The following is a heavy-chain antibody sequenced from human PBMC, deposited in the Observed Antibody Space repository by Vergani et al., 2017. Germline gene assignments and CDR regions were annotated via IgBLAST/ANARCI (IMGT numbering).Heavy chain of an antibody. CDR1: GFTFSSYG. Sequence: QVQLVESGGGVVQPGRSLRLSCAASGFTFSSYGMHWVRQAPGKGLEWVAVIWYDGSNKYYADSVKGRFTISRDNSKNTLYLQMNSLRAEDTAVYYCARPSAQYYDFWSGYYDPPGYYMDVWGKGTTVTVSS. D-gene: IGHD3-3*01. J-gene: IGHJ6*03. CDR2: IWYDGSNK. CDR3: ARPSAQYYDFWSGYYDPPGYYMDV. V-gene: IGHV3-33*01.